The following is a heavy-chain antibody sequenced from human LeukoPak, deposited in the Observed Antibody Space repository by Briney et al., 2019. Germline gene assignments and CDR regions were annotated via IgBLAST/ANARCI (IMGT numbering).Heavy chain of an antibody. D-gene: IGHD3-22*01. CDR3: ATTVYSSGYPYFDY. CDR2: IYYSGST. J-gene: IGHJ4*02. Sequence: SETLSLTCTGSGGSISSYYWSWIRQPPGKGREWIGYIYYSGSTNYNPSLKSRVTISVDTSKNQFSLKLSSVTAADTAVYYCATTVYSSGYPYFDYWGQGTLVTVSS. CDR1: GGSISSYY. V-gene: IGHV4-59*01.